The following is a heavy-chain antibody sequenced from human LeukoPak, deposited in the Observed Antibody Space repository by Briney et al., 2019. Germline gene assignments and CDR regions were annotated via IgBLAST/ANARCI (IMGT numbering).Heavy chain of an antibody. CDR2: ISGSGGST. V-gene: IGHV3-23*01. CDR3: ANGRLRLGELSFGY. Sequence: PGGSLRLSCAASGFTFSSYAMSWVRQAPGKGLEWVSAISGSGGSTYYADSVKGRFTISRDNSKNTLYLQMNSLRAEDTAVYYCANGRLRLGELSFGYWGQGTLVTVSS. J-gene: IGHJ4*02. D-gene: IGHD3-16*02. CDR1: GFTFSSYA.